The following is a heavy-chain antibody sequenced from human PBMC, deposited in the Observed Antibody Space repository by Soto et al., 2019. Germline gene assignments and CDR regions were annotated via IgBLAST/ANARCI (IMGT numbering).Heavy chain of an antibody. CDR2: IHHSGNT. CDR1: GDSISNNNW. V-gene: IGHV4-4*02. CDR3: ARQGSSDTLAAAGSSNYYYYGMDV. Sequence: SETLSLTCAVSGDSISNNNWWTWVRQPPGKGLEWIGEIHHSGNTNYNPSLKSRVSMSVDKSKNQFSLNLRSVTAADTAVYYCARQGSSDTLAAAGSSNYYYYGMDVWGQGTTVTVSS. D-gene: IGHD6-13*01. J-gene: IGHJ6*02.